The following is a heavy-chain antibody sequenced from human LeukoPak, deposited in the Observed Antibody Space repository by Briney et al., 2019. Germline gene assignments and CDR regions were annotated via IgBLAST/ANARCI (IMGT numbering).Heavy chain of an antibody. CDR1: GFTFDDYG. CDR3: ARAPGWYDYYYYYMDV. Sequence: GGSLRLSCAASGFTFDDYGMSWVRQAPGKGLEWVSGINWNGGSTGYADSVKGRFTISRDNAKNSLYLQMNSLRAEDTAVYYCARAPGWYDYYYYYMDVWGKGTTVTISS. V-gene: IGHV3-20*04. CDR2: INWNGGST. D-gene: IGHD6-19*01. J-gene: IGHJ6*03.